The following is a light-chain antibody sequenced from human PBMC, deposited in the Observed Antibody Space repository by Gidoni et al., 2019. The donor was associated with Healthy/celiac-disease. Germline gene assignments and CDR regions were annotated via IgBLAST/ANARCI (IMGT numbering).Light chain of an antibody. CDR3: AAWDDSLNGVV. CDR1: SSHIGSNT. J-gene: IGLJ2*01. Sequence: QSVLTPPPSASGTPGQRVTISCSGSSSHIGSNTVNWYQQLPGTAPKLLIYSNNQRPSGVPDRFSGSKSGTSASLAISGLQSEDEDDYYCAAWDDSLNGVVFGGGTKLTVL. CDR2: SNN. V-gene: IGLV1-44*01.